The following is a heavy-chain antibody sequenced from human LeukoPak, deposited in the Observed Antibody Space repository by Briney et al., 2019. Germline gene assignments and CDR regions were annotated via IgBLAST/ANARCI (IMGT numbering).Heavy chain of an antibody. D-gene: IGHD2-15*01. CDR3: ARPYCPGGSCYSPPDF. CDR2: IKQDGSEK. Sequence: GGSLRLSCAASGFTFGSYWMTWVRQAPGKGLEWVANIKQDGSEKYYVDSVKGRFTISRDNARNSLYLQMNSLTAEDTAVYYCARPYCPGGSCYSPPDFWGQGTLVTVSS. V-gene: IGHV3-7*01. CDR1: GFTFGSYW. J-gene: IGHJ4*02.